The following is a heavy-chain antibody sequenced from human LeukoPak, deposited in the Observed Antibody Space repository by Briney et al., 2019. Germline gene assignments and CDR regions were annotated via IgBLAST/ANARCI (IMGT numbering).Heavy chain of an antibody. CDR3: ARDPITAAPEGYYYYGMDV. Sequence: SQTLSLTCTVSGGSISSGGSSWSWIRQHPGKGLEWIGYIYYSGSTYYNPSLKSRVTISVDTSKNQFSLKLGSVTAADTAVYYCARDPITAAPEGYYYYGMDVWGQGTTVTVSS. V-gene: IGHV4-31*03. CDR1: GGSISSGGSS. J-gene: IGHJ6*02. D-gene: IGHD6-13*01. CDR2: IYYSGST.